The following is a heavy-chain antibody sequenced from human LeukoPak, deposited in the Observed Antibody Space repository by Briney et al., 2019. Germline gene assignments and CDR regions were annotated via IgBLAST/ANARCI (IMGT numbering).Heavy chain of an antibody. CDR1: GFTVSSYA. CDR2: ISANGGST. D-gene: IGHD2-15*01. CDR3: ARVEPHYCSGGSCYGDADY. V-gene: IGHV3-23*01. Sequence: GGSLRLSCAASGFTVSSYAMSRVRQAPGKGLEWVSAISANGGSTYYADSVKGRFTISRDNAKNSLYLQMNSLRAEDTAVYYCARVEPHYCSGGSCYGDADYWGQGTLVTVSS. J-gene: IGHJ4*02.